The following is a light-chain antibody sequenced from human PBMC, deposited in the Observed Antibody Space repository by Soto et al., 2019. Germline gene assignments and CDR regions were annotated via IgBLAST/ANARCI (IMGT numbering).Light chain of an antibody. V-gene: IGKV3-15*01. Sequence: EIVMTQSPATLSVSPGERATLSCRASQTVNSNLAWYQQRPGQAPRLLISRASTRAPGIPARFSGSGSGTEFTLTVSSLQSEDFAVYYCQQYNNWPPWTFGHGTRVEI. J-gene: IGKJ1*01. CDR2: RAS. CDR1: QTVNSN. CDR3: QQYNNWPPWT.